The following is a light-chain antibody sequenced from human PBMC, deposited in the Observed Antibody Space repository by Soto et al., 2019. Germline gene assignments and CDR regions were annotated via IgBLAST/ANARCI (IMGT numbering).Light chain of an antibody. J-gene: IGKJ2*01. CDR3: VETLQVPHT. CDR2: LGS. V-gene: IGKV2-28*01. CDR1: RSLLYSNGYNY. Sequence: DIVMTQSPLSLPVTPGEPASISCRSSRSLLYSNGYNYLDWYVQKPGQSPQLLIYLGSNRASGVPDRFSGSGSGTDFTLKISRVEAEDVGVYYCVETLQVPHTFGQGTKLEIK.